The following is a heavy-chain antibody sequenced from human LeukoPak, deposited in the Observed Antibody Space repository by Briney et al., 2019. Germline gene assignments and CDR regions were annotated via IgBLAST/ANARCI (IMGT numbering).Heavy chain of an antibody. CDR2: IYDGGRT. V-gene: IGHV3-53*01. Sequence: PGGSLRLSCAASGFSVRIYYMTWVRQAPGKGLEWVSVIYDGGRTYYTDSVRGRFTISADNSMTTVSLQMDSLKYEDTAVYFCATTTFDSEKRSDFWGQGTLVSVST. J-gene: IGHJ4*02. D-gene: IGHD1-1*01. CDR3: ATTTFDSEKRSDF. CDR1: GFSVRIYY.